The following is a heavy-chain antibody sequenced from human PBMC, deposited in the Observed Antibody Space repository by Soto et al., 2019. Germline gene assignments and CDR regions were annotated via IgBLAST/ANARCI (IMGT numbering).Heavy chain of an antibody. CDR3: ARSTVTYYFDY. CDR2: IWYDGSNK. J-gene: IGHJ4*02. Sequence: QVQLVESGGGVVQPGRSLRLSCAASGFTFSSYGMHWVRQAPGKGLEWVAVIWYDGSNKYYADSVKGRFTISRDNSKNPLYLQMNSLSAEDTAVYYCARSTVTYYFDYWGQGTLVTVSS. D-gene: IGHD4-17*01. CDR1: GFTFSSYG. V-gene: IGHV3-33*01.